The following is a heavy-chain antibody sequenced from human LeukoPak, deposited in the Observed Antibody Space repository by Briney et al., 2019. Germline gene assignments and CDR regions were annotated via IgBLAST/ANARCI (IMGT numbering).Heavy chain of an antibody. CDR3: AELGITMIGGV. CDR1: GFTFSSYG. D-gene: IGHD3-10*02. CDR2: IRYDGSSK. J-gene: IGHJ6*04. V-gene: IGHV3-30*02. Sequence: GGSLRLSCAPSGFTFSSYGMHWVRQAPGKGLEWVTFIRYDGSSKFYADSVKGRFTISRDNAKNSLYLQMNSLRAEDTAVYYCAELGITMIGGVWGKGTTVTISS.